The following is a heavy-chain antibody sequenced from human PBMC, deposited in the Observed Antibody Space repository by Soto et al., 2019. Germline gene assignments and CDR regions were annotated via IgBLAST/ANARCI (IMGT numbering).Heavy chain of an antibody. D-gene: IGHD6-13*01. CDR2: IYNSGST. V-gene: IGHV4-59*01. CDR3: ARENITAIDRYYFYGMDF. Sequence: SETLSLTCTVSGGSISSYYWTWIRQPPGKGLEWIAYIYNSGSTKYNPSLRSRVTISVDTSKNQFSLKLTSVTAADTAVYFCARENITAIDRYYFYGMDFWGRGTSVTVSS. CDR1: GGSISSYY. J-gene: IGHJ6*02.